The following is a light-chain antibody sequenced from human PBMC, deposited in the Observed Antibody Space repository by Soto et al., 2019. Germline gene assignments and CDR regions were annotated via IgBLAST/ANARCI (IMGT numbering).Light chain of an antibody. Sequence: EILMTQSPAAGSLSPLWRSSLSSRASQSVSSNLAWYQQKPGQAPRLLIYGASIRATSFPARFSGSGSGTDFTLTISSLQSQDFAVYYCQQYHNWPWTFGQGTKVDI. J-gene: IGKJ1*01. CDR1: QSVSSN. V-gene: IGKV3-15*01. CDR3: QQYHNWPWT. CDR2: GAS.